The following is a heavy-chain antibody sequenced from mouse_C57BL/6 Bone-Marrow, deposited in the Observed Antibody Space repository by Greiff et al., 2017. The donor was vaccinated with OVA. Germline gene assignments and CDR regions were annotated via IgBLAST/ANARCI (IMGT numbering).Heavy chain of an antibody. CDR2: IDPSDSYT. J-gene: IGHJ3*01. V-gene: IGHV1-69*01. Sequence: QVQLQQPGAELVMPGASVKLSGKASGYTFTSYWMHWVKQRPGQGLEWIGEIDPSDSYTNYNQKFKGKSTLTVDKSSSTAYMQLSSLTSEDSAVYYCARFAANGAYWGQGTLVTVSA. D-gene: IGHD4-1*01. CDR3: ARFAANGAY. CDR1: GYTFTSYW.